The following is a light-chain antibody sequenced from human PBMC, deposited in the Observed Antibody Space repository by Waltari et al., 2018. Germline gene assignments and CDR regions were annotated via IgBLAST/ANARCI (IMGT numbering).Light chain of an antibody. Sequence: DIQMPQSPSSLAASVGDIITFICRASQNIYTRLNWYQQKQGKAPKLLIYGTSNLQDGVPSRFSGSGSATEFTLTISSLQPEDFASYYCQQSFSALWTFGQGTKVEIK. CDR3: QQSFSALWT. CDR2: GTS. CDR1: QNIYTR. J-gene: IGKJ1*01. V-gene: IGKV1-39*01.